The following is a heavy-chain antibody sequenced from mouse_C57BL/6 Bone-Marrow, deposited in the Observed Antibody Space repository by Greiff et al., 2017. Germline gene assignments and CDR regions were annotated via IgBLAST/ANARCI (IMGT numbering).Heavy chain of an antibody. CDR3: ARSHRSFYDCLDY. CDR2: IDPEDGET. V-gene: IGHV14-2*01. CDR1: GFNIKDYY. Sequence: VQLKESGAELVKPGASVKLSCTASGFNIKDYYMHWVKQRTEQGLEWIGRIDPEDGETKYAPKFQGKATITADTSSNTAYLQLSSLTSEDTAVYYCARSHRSFYDCLDYWGQGTTLTVSS. D-gene: IGHD2-3*01. J-gene: IGHJ2*01.